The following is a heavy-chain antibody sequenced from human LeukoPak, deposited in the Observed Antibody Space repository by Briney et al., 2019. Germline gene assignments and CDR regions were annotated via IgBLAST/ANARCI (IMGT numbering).Heavy chain of an antibody. D-gene: IGHD3-22*01. CDR1: AFDFVGYT. V-gene: IGHV3-21*01. CDR3: ARSSGYPFFDY. J-gene: IGHJ4*02. CDR2: ISSSGDYI. Sequence: GGSLRLSCAVSAFDFVGYTMNWVRQAPGKGLEWVPSISSSGDYIYYTDSVKGRFTSSRDNAKNSVYLQMNSLRAEDTAVYYCARSSGYPFFDYWGQGTLVTVSS.